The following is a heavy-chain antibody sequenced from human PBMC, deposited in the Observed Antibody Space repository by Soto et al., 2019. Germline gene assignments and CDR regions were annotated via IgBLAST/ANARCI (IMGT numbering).Heavy chain of an antibody. J-gene: IGHJ6*02. CDR1: GGTFSSYA. CDR3: ARHRPPELGLVPAAMGYYYGMDV. Sequence: QVQLVQSGAEVKKPGSSVKVSCKASGGTFSSYAISWVRQAPGQGLEWMGGIIPIFGTANYAQKFEGRVTITADESTSTAYMELNSLRSEDTALYYCARHRPPELGLVPAAMGYYYGMDVWGQGTTVTVSS. CDR2: IIPIFGTA. V-gene: IGHV1-69*12. D-gene: IGHD2-2*01.